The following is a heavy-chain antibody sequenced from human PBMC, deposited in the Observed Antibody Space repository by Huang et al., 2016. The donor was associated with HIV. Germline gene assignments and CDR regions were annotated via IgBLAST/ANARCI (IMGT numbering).Heavy chain of an antibody. CDR1: GYTFTSYG. CDR2: ISAYNGVT. V-gene: IGHV1-18*01. CDR3: ARDSPLLGVVIVVVPTAPNAFDI. Sequence: QVQLVQSGVEVKKPGASVKVSCKASGYTFTSYGISWVRQAPGQGLEGMGWISAYNGVTNYAQNVQGRVTMTTDTSTSTAYMGLRSLRSDDTAVYYCARDSPLLGVVIVVVPTAPNAFDIWGQGTMVTVSS. D-gene: IGHD2-2*01. J-gene: IGHJ3*02.